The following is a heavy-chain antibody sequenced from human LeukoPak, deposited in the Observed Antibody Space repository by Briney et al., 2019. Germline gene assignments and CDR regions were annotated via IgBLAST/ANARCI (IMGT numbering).Heavy chain of an antibody. CDR1: GYTFTSYD. J-gene: IGHJ5*02. CDR3: ARVLGYYGSGSDWSDP. CDR2: MNPNSGNT. Sequence: ASVKVSCKASGYTFTSYDINWVRQATGQGLEWMGWMNPNSGNTGYAQKFQGRVTMTRNTSISTAYMELSSLRSEDTAVYYCARVLGYYGSGSDWSDPWGQGTLVTVSS. D-gene: IGHD3-10*01. V-gene: IGHV1-8*01.